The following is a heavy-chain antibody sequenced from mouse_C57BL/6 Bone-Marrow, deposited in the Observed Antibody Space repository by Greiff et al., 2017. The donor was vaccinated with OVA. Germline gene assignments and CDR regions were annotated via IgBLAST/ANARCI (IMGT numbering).Heavy chain of an antibody. D-gene: IGHD4-1*01. J-gene: IGHJ2*01. Sequence: QVQLQQPGAELVKPGASVKLSCKASGYTFTSYWMHWVKQRPGQGLEWIGMIHPNSGSTNYNEKFKSKATLTVDKSSSTAYMQLSSLPSEDSAVYYCAREESFTGDFDYWGQGTTLTVSS. CDR3: AREESFTGDFDY. CDR1: GYTFTSYW. V-gene: IGHV1-64*01. CDR2: IHPNSGST.